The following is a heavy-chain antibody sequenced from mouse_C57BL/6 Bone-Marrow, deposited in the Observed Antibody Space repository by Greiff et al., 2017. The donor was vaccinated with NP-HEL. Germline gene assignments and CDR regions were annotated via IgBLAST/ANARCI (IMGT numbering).Heavy chain of an antibody. D-gene: IGHD1-1*01. J-gene: IGHJ4*01. CDR2: IWSDGST. V-gene: IGHV2-6*03. CDR1: GFSLTSYG. CDR3: ASNYGSSYGYAMDY. Sequence: VQLQQSGPGLVAPSQSLSITCTVSGFSLTSYGVHWVRQPPGKGLEWLVVIWSDGSTTYNSALKSRLSISKDNSKSQVFLKMNSLQTDDTAMYYCASNYGSSYGYAMDYWGQGTSVTVSS.